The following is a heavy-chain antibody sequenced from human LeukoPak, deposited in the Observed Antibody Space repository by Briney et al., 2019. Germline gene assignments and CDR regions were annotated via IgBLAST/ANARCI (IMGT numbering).Heavy chain of an antibody. J-gene: IGHJ4*02. Sequence: GGSLRLSCSASGFTFSSYEMNWVRQAPGKGLEWISYITGSGDTIYYADSVKGRFTISRDNAKNTLYLQMNSLTAEDTAVYYCARAGSYRFDYWGQGTLVTVSS. CDR1: GFTFSSYE. CDR3: ARAGSYRFDY. CDR2: ITGSGDTI. V-gene: IGHV3-48*03. D-gene: IGHD1-26*01.